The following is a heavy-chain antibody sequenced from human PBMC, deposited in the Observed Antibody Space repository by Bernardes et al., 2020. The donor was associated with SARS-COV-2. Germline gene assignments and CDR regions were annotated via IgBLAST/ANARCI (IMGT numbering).Heavy chain of an antibody. CDR3: ARHPYYYDSSGYYYDY. Sequence: EPLSLAWTVSGGSISSYDWSWIRQPPGKGLEWIGYIYYSGSTNYNPSLKSRVTISVDTSKNQFSLKLSSVTAADTAVYYCARHPYYYDSSGYYYDYWGQGTLVTVSS. CDR2: IYYSGST. V-gene: IGHV4-59*01. J-gene: IGHJ4*02. CDR1: GGSISSYD. D-gene: IGHD3-22*01.